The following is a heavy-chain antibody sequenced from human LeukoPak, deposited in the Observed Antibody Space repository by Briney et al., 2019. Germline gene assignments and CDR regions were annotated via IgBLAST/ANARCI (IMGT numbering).Heavy chain of an antibody. D-gene: IGHD3-10*01. CDR2: IWYDGSNK. CDR1: GFSFTNYA. J-gene: IGHJ3*02. V-gene: IGHV3-33*08. CDR3: ARDGGSVAFDI. Sequence: GGPLSLSCAASGFSFTNYAIYWVRQAPGKGLEWVAVIWYDGSNKYYADSVKGRFTISRDNSKNTLYLQMNSLRAEDTAVYYCARDGGSVAFDIWGQGTMVTVSS.